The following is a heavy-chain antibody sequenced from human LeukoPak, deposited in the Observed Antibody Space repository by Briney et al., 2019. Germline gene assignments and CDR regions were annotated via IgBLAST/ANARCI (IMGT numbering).Heavy chain of an antibody. D-gene: IGHD3-10*01. V-gene: IGHV3-9*01. CDR1: GFTLRDYA. Sequence: GGSLRLSCAASGFTLRDYAMHWVRQVPGKGLEWASGISFNSDNIDYADSVKGRFTISRDNANNSLHLQMNSLRVEDTAWYYCAKAKGFAAMYYFDYWGQGALVTVSS. CDR3: AKAKGFAAMYYFDY. J-gene: IGHJ4*02. CDR2: ISFNSDNI.